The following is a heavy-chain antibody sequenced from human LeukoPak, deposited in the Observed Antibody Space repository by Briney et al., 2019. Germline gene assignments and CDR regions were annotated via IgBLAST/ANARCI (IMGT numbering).Heavy chain of an antibody. CDR1: GDSVSSNSAA. CDR3: ARARYSSSPLHSYYFDY. D-gene: IGHD6-6*01. V-gene: IGHV6-1*01. CDR2: TYYRSKWYN. Sequence: SQTLSLTCAISGDSVSSNSAAWNWIRQSPSRGLEWLGRTYYRSKWYNDYAVSVKSRITINPDTSKNQFSLQLNSVTPEDTAVYYCARARYSSSPLHSYYFDYWGQGTLVTVSS. J-gene: IGHJ4*02.